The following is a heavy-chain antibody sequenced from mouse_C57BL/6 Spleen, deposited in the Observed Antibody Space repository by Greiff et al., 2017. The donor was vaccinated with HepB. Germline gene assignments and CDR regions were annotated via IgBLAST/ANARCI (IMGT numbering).Heavy chain of an antibody. V-gene: IGHV5-17*01. Sequence: EVHLVESGGGLVKPGGSLKLSCAASGFTFSDYGMHWVRQAPEKGLEWVAYISSGSSTIYYADTVKGRFTISRDNAKNTLFLQMTSLRSEDTAMYYCARDAYGPFAYWGQGTLVTVSA. CDR3: ARDAYGPFAY. D-gene: IGHD1-1*02. CDR2: ISSGSSTI. J-gene: IGHJ3*01. CDR1: GFTFSDYG.